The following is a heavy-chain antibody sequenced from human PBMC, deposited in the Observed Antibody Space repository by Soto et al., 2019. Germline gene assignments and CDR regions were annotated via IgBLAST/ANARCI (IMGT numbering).Heavy chain of an antibody. CDR3: ARDEASSMDV. CDR1: GYTFTSYA. J-gene: IGHJ6*03. V-gene: IGHV1-3*01. Sequence: ASVKVSCKASGYTFTSYAIHWVRQAPGERLEWMGWINPDNGNTKYSQKFQGRVTVTRDTSASTVYMELSSLRSEDTGVYYCARDEASSMDVWGKGTPVTVSS. CDR2: INPDNGNT.